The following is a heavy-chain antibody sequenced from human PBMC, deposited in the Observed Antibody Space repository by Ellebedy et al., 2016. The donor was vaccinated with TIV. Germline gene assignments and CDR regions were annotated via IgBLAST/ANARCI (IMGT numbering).Heavy chain of an antibody. CDR2: ISWNSGAI. V-gene: IGHV3-9*01. CDR3: VKAPTNSGRLDF. J-gene: IGHJ4*02. CDR1: GFTFEDTA. D-gene: IGHD3-10*01. Sequence: PGGSLRLSCAASGFTFEDTAMHWVRQAPGTGLEWVSGISWNSGAIGYADSVKGRFTISRDNPKKSLYLQMDSLGAEDTALYYCVKAPTNSGRLDFWGQGTLVTVSS.